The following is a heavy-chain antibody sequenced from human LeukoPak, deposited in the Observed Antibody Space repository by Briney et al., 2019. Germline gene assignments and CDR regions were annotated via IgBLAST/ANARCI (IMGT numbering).Heavy chain of an antibody. V-gene: IGHV1-2*02. J-gene: IGHJ5*02. D-gene: IGHD1-14*01. CDR3: ARVRSMPTGFNWFDP. CDR2: INPNSGGT. Sequence: ASVKVSCEASGYTFTGYYMHWVRQAPGQGLEWMGWINPNSGGTNYAQKFQGRVTMTGDTSISTAYMELSRLRSDDTAVYYCARVRSMPTGFNWFDPWGQGTLVTVSS. CDR1: GYTFTGYY.